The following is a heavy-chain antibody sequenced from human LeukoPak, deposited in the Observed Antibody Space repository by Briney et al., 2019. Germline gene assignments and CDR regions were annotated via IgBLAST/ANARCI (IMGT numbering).Heavy chain of an antibody. D-gene: IGHD2-21*02. Sequence: PSETLSLTCAVYGGSFSGYYWRWIRQPPGKGLEWVGEINHSGSTNYNPSLKSRVTISVDTSKNQFSLKLSSVTAADTAVYYCAREGGDNLLSRMDVWGKGTTVTVSS. J-gene: IGHJ6*03. CDR1: GGSFSGYY. V-gene: IGHV4-34*01. CDR2: INHSGST. CDR3: AREGGDNLLSRMDV.